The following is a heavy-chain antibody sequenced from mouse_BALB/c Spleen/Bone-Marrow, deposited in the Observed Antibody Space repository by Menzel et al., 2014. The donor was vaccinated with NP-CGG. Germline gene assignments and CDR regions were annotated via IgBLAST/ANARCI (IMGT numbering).Heavy chain of an antibody. J-gene: IGHJ3*01. CDR1: GDSITSGY. CDR2: ISYSGST. D-gene: IGHD2-1*01. V-gene: IGHV3-8*02. CDR3: TAFRGGNCAVRFPY. Sequence: EVKLVESGPSLVKPSQTLSLTCSVTGDSITSGYWNWIRKFPGNKLEYMGYISYSGSTYYNPSLKSRISITRDTSKNQYYLELKSVTTEDTATYYWTAFRGGNCAVRFPYWGQGTLVTVSA.